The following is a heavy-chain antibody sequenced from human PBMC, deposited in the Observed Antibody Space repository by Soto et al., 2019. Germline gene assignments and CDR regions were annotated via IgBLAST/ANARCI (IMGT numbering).Heavy chain of an antibody. D-gene: IGHD2-15*01. Sequence: EVQLLESGGGLVQPGGSLRLSCAASGFTFSSYAMSWVRQAPGKGLEWVSAISGSGGSTYYADSVKGRFTTSRDNSKNTMYLEANRRRAEDKAVYYCAESEGYGGSLYWCYGRRGRGTLVTVSS. J-gene: IGHJ2*01. CDR1: GFTFSSYA. CDR3: AESEGYGGSLYWCYGR. CDR2: ISGSGGST. V-gene: IGHV3-23*01.